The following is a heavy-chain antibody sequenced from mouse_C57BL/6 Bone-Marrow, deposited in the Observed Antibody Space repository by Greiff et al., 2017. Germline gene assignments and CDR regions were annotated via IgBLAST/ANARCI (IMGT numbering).Heavy chain of an antibody. CDR1: GYTFTSYW. J-gene: IGHJ3*01. CDR3: ARKGADYDGTLAY. Sequence: QVQLQQPGAELVRPGSSVKLSCKASGYTFTSYWMHWVKQRPIQGLEWIGNIDPSDSETHYNQKFKDKATLTVDKSSSTAYMQLSSLTSEDSAVYYCARKGADYDGTLAYWGQGTLVTVSA. CDR2: IDPSDSET. D-gene: IGHD2-4*01. V-gene: IGHV1-52*01.